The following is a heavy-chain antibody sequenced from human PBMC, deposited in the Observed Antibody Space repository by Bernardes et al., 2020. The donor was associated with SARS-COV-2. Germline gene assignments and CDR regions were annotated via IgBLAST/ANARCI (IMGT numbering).Heavy chain of an antibody. Sequence: GGSLRLSCEASAFIPSNYWTHWVRHVPGKGLVWVSRIGDGATTYADSVRGRFTISRDNARNTMCLQMNSLRPEDTAVYYCTRGSGNYYFDYWGQGTLVTVSS. J-gene: IGHJ4*02. V-gene: IGHV3-74*01. D-gene: IGHD1-26*01. CDR3: TRGSGNYYFDY. CDR1: AFIPSNYW. CDR2: IGDGAT.